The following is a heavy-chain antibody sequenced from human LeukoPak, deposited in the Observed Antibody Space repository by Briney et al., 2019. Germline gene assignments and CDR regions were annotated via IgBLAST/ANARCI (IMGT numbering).Heavy chain of an antibody. CDR2: MNPINGNT. Sequence: ASVKVSCKATGFTFTNYDINWVRQATGQGLEWMGWMNPINGNTGYAQKFQGRVTMTRDTSISTAYMELRSLTSEDTAVYYCARRYYDFLSDLYGMDVWGQGTTVTVSS. CDR3: ARRYYDFLSDLYGMDV. V-gene: IGHV1-8*01. J-gene: IGHJ6*02. D-gene: IGHD3-3*01. CDR1: GFTFTNYD.